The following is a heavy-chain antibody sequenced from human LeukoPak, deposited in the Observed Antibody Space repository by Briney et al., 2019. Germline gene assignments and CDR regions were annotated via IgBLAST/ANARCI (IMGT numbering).Heavy chain of an antibody. CDR1: GGSISNYY. Sequence: SETLSLTCTVSGGSISNYYWSWIRQPPGKGLAWIGYIYYSGSTNYNPSLNNRVTISVDTSKNQFSLKLSSVTAADTAVYYCARTYYDFWSGTQNFDYWGQGTLVIVSS. CDR2: IYYSGST. D-gene: IGHD3-3*01. V-gene: IGHV4-59*12. J-gene: IGHJ4*02. CDR3: ARTYYDFWSGTQNFDY.